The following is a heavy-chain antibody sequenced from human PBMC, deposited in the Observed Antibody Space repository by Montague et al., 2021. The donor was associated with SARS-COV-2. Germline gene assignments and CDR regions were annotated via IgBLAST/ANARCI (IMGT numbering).Heavy chain of an antibody. CDR1: GDSISRNNLY. CDR3: TIEGHITTICSGCPRNWFDP. D-gene: IGHD2-2*01. J-gene: IGHJ5*02. CDR2: ISTTRSP. V-gene: IGHV4-61*02. Sequence: TLSLTCTLSGDSISRNNLYWTWIRQPAGKGLEWIGRISTTRSPXYNPSLKSRVTLSLDTSKNQFSLRLSSVTAADTAMYYCTIEGHITTICSGCPRNWFDPWGQGTLVTVSS.